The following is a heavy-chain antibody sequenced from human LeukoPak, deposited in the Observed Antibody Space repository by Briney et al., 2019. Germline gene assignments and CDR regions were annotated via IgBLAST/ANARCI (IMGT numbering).Heavy chain of an antibody. Sequence: SETLSLTCTVSGGSISSSGYYWGWIRQPPGKGLEWIASIYYSGSTYYNPSLKSRVTISVDTSKDRLSLKLSSLTAADTAVYYCARHEYSGSYYGLSWFDPWGQGTLVTVSS. D-gene: IGHD1-26*01. V-gene: IGHV4-39*01. J-gene: IGHJ5*02. CDR3: ARHEYSGSYYGLSWFDP. CDR1: GGSISSSGYY. CDR2: IYYSGST.